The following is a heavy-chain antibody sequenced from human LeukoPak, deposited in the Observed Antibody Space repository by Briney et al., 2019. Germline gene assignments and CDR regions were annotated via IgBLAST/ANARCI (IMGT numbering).Heavy chain of an antibody. CDR3: ARSSGYYYQLDY. D-gene: IGHD3-22*01. V-gene: IGHV3-30*03. J-gene: IGHJ4*02. Sequence: AGGSLRLSCAASGFTFSSYGMHWVRQAPGKGLEWVAVISYDGSNKYYADSVKGRFTISRDNSKNTLYLQMNSLRAEDTAVYYCARSSGYYYQLDYWGQGTLVTVSS. CDR1: GFTFSSYG. CDR2: ISYDGSNK.